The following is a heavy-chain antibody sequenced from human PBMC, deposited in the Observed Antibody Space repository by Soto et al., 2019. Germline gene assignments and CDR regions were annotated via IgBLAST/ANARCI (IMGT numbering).Heavy chain of an antibody. D-gene: IGHD3-22*01. Sequence: PSETLSLTCTVSGGSVSSGSYYWSWIRHPPGKGLEWIGYIYYSGSTNYNPSLKSRVTISVDTSKNQFSLKLSSVTAADTAVYYCASQPQYYYDSSGYYPPLGYWGQGTLVTVS. V-gene: IGHV4-61*01. CDR2: IYYSGST. CDR1: GGSVSSGSYY. CDR3: ASQPQYYYDSSGYYPPLGY. J-gene: IGHJ4*02.